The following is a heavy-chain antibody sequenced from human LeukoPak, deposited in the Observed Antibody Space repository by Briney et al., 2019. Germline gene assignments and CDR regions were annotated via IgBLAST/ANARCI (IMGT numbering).Heavy chain of an antibody. J-gene: IGHJ4*02. CDR2: ISYDGSNK. CDR1: GFTFSSYG. D-gene: IGHD1-20*01. Sequence: GGSLRLSCAASGFTFSSYGMHWVRQAPGKGLEWVAVISYDGSNKYYADSVKGRFTISRDNSKNTLYLQMNSLRAEDTAVYYCARVSYNWNYLGYWGQGTLVTVSS. CDR3: ARVSYNWNYLGY. V-gene: IGHV3-30*06.